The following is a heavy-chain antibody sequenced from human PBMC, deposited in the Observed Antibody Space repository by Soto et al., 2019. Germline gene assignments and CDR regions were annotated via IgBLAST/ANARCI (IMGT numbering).Heavy chain of an antibody. CDR3: ASVNSGSYLTDYYFDY. CDR1: GFTFSSYG. CDR2: IWYDGSNK. J-gene: IGHJ4*02. V-gene: IGHV3-33*01. D-gene: IGHD1-26*01. Sequence: PGGSLRLSCAASGFTFSSYGMHWVRQAPGKGLEWVAVIWYDGSNKYYADSVKGRFTISRDSSKNTLYLQMNSLRAEDTAVYYCASVNSGSYLTDYYFDYWGQGTLVTVSS.